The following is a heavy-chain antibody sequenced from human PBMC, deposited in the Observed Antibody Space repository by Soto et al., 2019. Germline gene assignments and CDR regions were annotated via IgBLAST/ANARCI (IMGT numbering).Heavy chain of an antibody. Sequence: QVQLQESASGLVKPLETLSLTCIVSGDSISSSFSWHWVLRPLGEGLEWLGYIYHSGSTLYNPSLGVLITMSVDSSKNMFALKLSDVTAADTAVYYCARGDIIRGAALDSWGQGTLVSVSS. J-gene: IGHJ4*02. CDR2: IYHSGST. CDR1: GDSISSSFS. CDR3: ARGDIIRGAALDS. D-gene: IGHD3-10*01. V-gene: IGHV4-30-2*01.